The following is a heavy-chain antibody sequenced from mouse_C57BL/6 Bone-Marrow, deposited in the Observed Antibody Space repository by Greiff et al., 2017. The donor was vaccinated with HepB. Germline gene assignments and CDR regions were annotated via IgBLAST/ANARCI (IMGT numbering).Heavy chain of an antibody. D-gene: IGHD4-1*01. CDR3: QTVNFDY. V-gene: IGHV14-4*01. Sequence: DVKLVESGAELVRPGASVKLSCTASGFNIKDDYMHWVKQRPEQGLEWIGWIDPENGDTEYASKFQGKATITADTSSNTAYLQLSSLTSEDTAVYYCQTVNFDYWGQGTTLTVSS. CDR2: IDPENGDT. CDR1: GFNIKDDY. J-gene: IGHJ2*01.